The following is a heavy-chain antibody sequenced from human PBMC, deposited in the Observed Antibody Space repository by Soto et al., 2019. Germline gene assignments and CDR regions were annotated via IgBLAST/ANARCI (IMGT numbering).Heavy chain of an antibody. D-gene: IGHD2-2*01. Sequence: GGSLRLSCVASGFAFSTYGMSWVRQAPGQGLEWVSATNAGGRSAPYVDAVKGRFIISRDNSKNTLYLQMNSLRAEDTAVYYCAKDRGCSSATCYQADWGQGTLVTVSS. J-gene: IGHJ1*01. CDR2: TNAGGRSA. V-gene: IGHV3-23*01. CDR3: AKDRGCSSATCYQAD. CDR1: GFAFSTYG.